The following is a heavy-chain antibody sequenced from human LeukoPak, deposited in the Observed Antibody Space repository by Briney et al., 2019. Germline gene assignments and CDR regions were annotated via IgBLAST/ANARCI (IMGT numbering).Heavy chain of an antibody. CDR2: IYPGDSDT. CDR1: GYSFTSYW. J-gene: IGHJ4*02. Sequence: PGESLEISCKGSGYSFTSYWIGWVRQMPGKGLEWMGIIYPGDSDTRYSPSFQGQVTISADKSINTAYLQWSSLKASDTAMYYCARQGITGGYCSSASCPDFDYWGQGTLVTVSS. V-gene: IGHV5-51*01. CDR3: ARQGITGGYCSSASCPDFDY. D-gene: IGHD2-2*01.